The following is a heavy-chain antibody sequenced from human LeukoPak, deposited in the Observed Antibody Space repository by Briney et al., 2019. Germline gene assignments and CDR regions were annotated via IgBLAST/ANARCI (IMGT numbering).Heavy chain of an antibody. Sequence: GGSLRLSCAASGYTFRDYGIHWVRQAPGKGLEWVAFIRYDGSNKYYADSVKGRFTISRDNSKNTLYLQMNSLRAEDTAVYYCAKEDTAMASNWFDPWGQGTLVTVSS. D-gene: IGHD5-18*01. CDR1: GYTFRDYG. J-gene: IGHJ5*02. CDR2: IRYDGSNK. CDR3: AKEDTAMASNWFDP. V-gene: IGHV3-30*02.